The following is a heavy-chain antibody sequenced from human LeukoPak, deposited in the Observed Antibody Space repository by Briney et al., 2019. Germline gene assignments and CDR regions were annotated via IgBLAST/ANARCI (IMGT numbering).Heavy chain of an antibody. J-gene: IGHJ3*02. CDR1: GGSISSYY. D-gene: IGHD3-9*01. CDR2: IYYSGST. Sequence: PSETLSLTCTVSGGSISSYYWSWIRQPPGKGLEWIGYIYYSGSTNYNPSLKSRVTISVDTSKNQFSLKLSSVTAADTAVYYCASLSDLRYFDWTDAFDIWGQGTMVTVSS. V-gene: IGHV4-59*12. CDR3: ASLSDLRYFDWTDAFDI.